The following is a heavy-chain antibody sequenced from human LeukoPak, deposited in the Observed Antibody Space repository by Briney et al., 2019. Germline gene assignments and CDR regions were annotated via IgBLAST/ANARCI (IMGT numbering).Heavy chain of an antibody. CDR1: GFTFSSYN. Sequence: GGSLRLSCAASGFTFSSYNMNWVRQAPGKGLEWVSSIRSSSSYIYYADSGKGRFTITRDNAKRSLYLQMNSLRAEETAVYYCARDWLSCDSNGCYPAFDSWGQGTLVTVSS. CDR2: IRSSSSYI. D-gene: IGHD3-22*01. J-gene: IGHJ5*01. CDR3: ARDWLSCDSNGCYPAFDS. V-gene: IGHV3-21*01.